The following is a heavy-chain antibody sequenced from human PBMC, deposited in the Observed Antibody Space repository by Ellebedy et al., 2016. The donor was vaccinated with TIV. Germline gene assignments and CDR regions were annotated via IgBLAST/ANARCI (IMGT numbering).Heavy chain of an antibody. CDR2: INEDGSDK. CDR3: ARGTMTNPGIDY. CDR1: RFTFNNYW. D-gene: IGHD1-1*01. V-gene: IGHV3-7*03. Sequence: PGGSLRLSCAASRFTFNNYWMNWVRQAPGKGLEWVANINEDGSDKSYVDSVKGRFTVSRDNARNSLYLQMISLRVEDTAVYYCARGTMTNPGIDYWGQGTLVTVSS. J-gene: IGHJ4*02.